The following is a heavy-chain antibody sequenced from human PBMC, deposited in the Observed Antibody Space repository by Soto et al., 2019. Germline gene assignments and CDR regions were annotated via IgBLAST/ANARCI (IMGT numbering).Heavy chain of an antibody. D-gene: IGHD3-22*01. CDR3: TTGRGDYYDSSDAFDI. J-gene: IGHJ3*02. CDR1: GFTFSHAW. CDR2: IKSKTDGGTT. Sequence: EVQLVESGGGLVKPGGSLRLSCAASGFTFSHAWMNWVRQAPGKGLEWVGRIKSKTDGGTTDYAAPVKGRFTISRDDSKNTLYLQMNSLKTEDTAVYYCTTGRGDYYDSSDAFDIWGQGTMVTVSS. V-gene: IGHV3-15*07.